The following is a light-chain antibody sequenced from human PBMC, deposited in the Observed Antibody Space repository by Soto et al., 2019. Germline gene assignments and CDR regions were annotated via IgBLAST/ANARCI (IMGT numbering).Light chain of an antibody. CDR1: SSDIGRYKF. CDR2: EGT. J-gene: IGLJ2*01. V-gene: IGLV2-14*01. CDR3: SSSTNTNTLVI. Sequence: QSVLTQPASVSGSPGQSITISCTGTSSDIGRYKFVSWFQQHPGKAPKLMIFEGTNRPSSVSNRFSGSKSGNTASLTISGLQAEDEAIYFCSSSTNTNTLVIFGGGTKLTVL.